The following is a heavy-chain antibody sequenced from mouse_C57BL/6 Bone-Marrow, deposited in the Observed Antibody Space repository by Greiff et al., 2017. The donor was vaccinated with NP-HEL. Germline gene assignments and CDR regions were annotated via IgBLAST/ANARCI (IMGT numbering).Heavy chain of an antibody. D-gene: IGHD1-1*01. CDR3: ARGYYGSRFYYAVDY. CDR2: IYPRSGNT. CDR1: GYTFTSYG. V-gene: IGHV1-81*01. J-gene: IGHJ4*01. Sequence: QVQLQQSGAELARPGASVKLSCKASGYTFTSYGISWVKQRTGQGLEWIGVIYPRSGNTYYNEKFKGKATLTADESSSTAYMELRSLTSEDSAVYVCARGYYGSRFYYAVDYWGQGTSVTVSA.